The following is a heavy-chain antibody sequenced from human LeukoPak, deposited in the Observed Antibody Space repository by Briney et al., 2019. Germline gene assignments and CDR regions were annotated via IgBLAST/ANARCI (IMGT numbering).Heavy chain of an antibody. CDR3: ATVARGGYYYYFYMDV. D-gene: IGHD3-16*01. J-gene: IGHJ6*03. V-gene: IGHV3-20*04. CDR2: INWNGGAT. CDR1: GFTFSDYG. Sequence: PGGSLRLSCEASGFTFSDYGMSWVRQSPGKGLEWVSGINWNGGATDYADSVKGRFTISRDNTKNSLYLQMNSLRAEDTALYFCATVARGGYYYYFYMDVWGKGATVTVSS.